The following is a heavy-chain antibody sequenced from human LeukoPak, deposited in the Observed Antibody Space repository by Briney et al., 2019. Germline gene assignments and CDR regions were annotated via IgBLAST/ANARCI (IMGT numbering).Heavy chain of an antibody. D-gene: IGHD2-2*01. Sequence: GGSLRLSCAASGFTFSSYSMNWVRQAPGKGLEWVSYISSGSRTIYYADSVKGRFTISRGNAKSSLYLQMNSLRADDTAVYYCARANTLGYCSSTSCFGFDYWGQGTLVTVSS. J-gene: IGHJ4*02. CDR1: GFTFSSYS. V-gene: IGHV3-48*01. CDR3: ARANTLGYCSSTSCFGFDY. CDR2: ISSGSRTI.